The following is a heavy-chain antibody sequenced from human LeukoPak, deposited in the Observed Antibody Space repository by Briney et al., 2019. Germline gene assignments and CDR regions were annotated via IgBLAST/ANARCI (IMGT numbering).Heavy chain of an antibody. V-gene: IGHV3-48*01. Sequence: GGSLRLSCAASGFTFSSYSMNWVRQAPGKGLEWVSYISSSSSTIYYADSVKGRFTISRDNSKNTLYLQMNSLRAEDTAVYYCARDAVYYYYMDVWGKGTTVTVSS. J-gene: IGHJ6*03. CDR3: ARDAVYYYYMDV. CDR2: ISSSSSTI. CDR1: GFTFSSYS.